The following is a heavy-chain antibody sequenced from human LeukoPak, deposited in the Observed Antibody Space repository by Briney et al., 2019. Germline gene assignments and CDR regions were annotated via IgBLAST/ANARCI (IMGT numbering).Heavy chain of an antibody. CDR3: ARRFPCGGSCYPPQYYFDY. J-gene: IGHJ4*02. D-gene: IGHD2-15*01. Sequence: SETLSLTCTVSGGSISSYYWSWIRQPPGKGLEWIGYIYYSGSTNYNPSLKSRVTISIDPSKNQFSLKLSSVTAADTAVYYCARRFPCGGSCYPPQYYFDYWGQGTLVTVSS. V-gene: IGHV4-59*08. CDR1: GGSISSYY. CDR2: IYYSGST.